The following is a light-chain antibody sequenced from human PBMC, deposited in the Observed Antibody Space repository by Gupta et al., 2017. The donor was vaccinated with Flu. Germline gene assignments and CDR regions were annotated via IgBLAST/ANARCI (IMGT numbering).Light chain of an antibody. J-gene: IGLJ2*01. CDR2: EVD. Sequence: ITFSCPGTSSDVGAYHFVSWYQKYPAKATNRIIDEVDTRTSGVSSRFAGSKSGTTASPITSGLQTDDEADYYCSSYVSSSTLLVFGGGTKVTV. V-gene: IGLV2-14*01. CDR1: SSDVGAYHF. CDR3: SSYVSSSTLLV.